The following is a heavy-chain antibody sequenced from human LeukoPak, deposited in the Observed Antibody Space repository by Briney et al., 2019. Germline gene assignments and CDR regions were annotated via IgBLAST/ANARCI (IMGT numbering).Heavy chain of an antibody. J-gene: IGHJ6*02. CDR2: IIPIFGTA. CDR3: AREVYGDSGWYYGMDV. D-gene: IGHD4-17*01. CDR1: GGTFSSYA. V-gene: IGHV1-69*13. Sequence: SVKVSCKASGGTFSSYAISWVRQAPGQGLEWMGGIIPIFGTANYAQKFQGRVTITADESTSTAYMELSSLRSEDTAVYYCAREVYGDSGWYYGMDVWGQGTTVTVSS.